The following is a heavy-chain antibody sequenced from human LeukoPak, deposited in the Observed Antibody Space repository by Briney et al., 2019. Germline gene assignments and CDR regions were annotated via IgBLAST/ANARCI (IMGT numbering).Heavy chain of an antibody. Sequence: ASVKVSCKASGGTFSTYGIIWVRQAPGQGLEWIGRTSPFFDIANYAQKFQGRVTITADKSTSTAYMNLSSLRSEDTAIYYCAREFKQSNWNDGHWFDPWGQGTLVTVSS. CDR1: GGTFSTYG. CDR3: AREFKQSNWNDGHWFDP. V-gene: IGHV1-69*04. J-gene: IGHJ5*02. D-gene: IGHD1-20*01. CDR2: TSPFFDIA.